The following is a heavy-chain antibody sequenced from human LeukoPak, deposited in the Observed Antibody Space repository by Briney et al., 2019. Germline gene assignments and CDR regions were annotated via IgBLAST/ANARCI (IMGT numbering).Heavy chain of an antibody. CDR2: MNPNSETT. V-gene: IGHV1-8*01. CDR3: ARGRTPYSSTTDAFDI. CDR1: GYTFTSYD. Sequence: GASVKVPCKASGYTFTSYDINWVRQATGQGLEWMGWMNPNSETTGYSQKFHGRVTMTRDTSITTAYMELSSLRSEDTAVYYCARGRTPYSSTTDAFDIWGQGTMVTVSS. J-gene: IGHJ3*02. D-gene: IGHD6-13*01.